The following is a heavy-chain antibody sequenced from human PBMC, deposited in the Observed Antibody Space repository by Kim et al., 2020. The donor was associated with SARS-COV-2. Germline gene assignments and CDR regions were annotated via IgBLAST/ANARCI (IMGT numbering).Heavy chain of an antibody. Sequence: GVSLKISCKGSGYSFTSYWIGWVRQMPGKGLEWMGIIYPGDSDTRYSPSFQGQVTISADKSISTAYLQWSSLKASDTAMYYCARNGGRFGELLGPYYYGMDVWGQGTTVTVSS. J-gene: IGHJ6*02. D-gene: IGHD3-10*01. CDR2: IYPGDSDT. CDR1: GYSFTSYW. CDR3: ARNGGRFGELLGPYYYGMDV. V-gene: IGHV5-51*01.